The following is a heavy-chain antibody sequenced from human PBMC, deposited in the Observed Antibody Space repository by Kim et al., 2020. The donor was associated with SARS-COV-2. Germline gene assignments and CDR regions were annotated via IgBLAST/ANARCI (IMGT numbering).Heavy chain of an antibody. CDR1: GGSISSSNW. Sequence: SETLSLTCAVSGGSISSSNWWSWVRQPPGKGLEWIGEIYHSGSTNYNPSLKSRVTISVDKSKNQFSLKLSSVTAADTAVYYCARVLTTVNYYYYYYMDVWGKGTTVTVSS. CDR3: ARVLTTVNYYYYYYMDV. CDR2: IYHSGST. D-gene: IGHD4-17*01. V-gene: IGHV4-4*02. J-gene: IGHJ6*03.